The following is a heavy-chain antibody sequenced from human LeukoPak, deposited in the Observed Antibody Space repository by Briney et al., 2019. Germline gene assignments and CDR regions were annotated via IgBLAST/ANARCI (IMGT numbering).Heavy chain of an antibody. J-gene: IGHJ6*02. CDR3: ARGGQELRLYYYYGMDV. D-gene: IGHD4-11*01. V-gene: IGHV4-34*01. Sequence: ETLSLTCAVYGGSFSGYYWSWTRQPPGKGLEWIGEINHSGSTNYNPSLKSRVTISVDTSKNQFSLKLSSVTAADTAVYYCARGGQELRLYYYYGMDVWGQGTTVTVSS. CDR2: INHSGST. CDR1: GGSFSGYY.